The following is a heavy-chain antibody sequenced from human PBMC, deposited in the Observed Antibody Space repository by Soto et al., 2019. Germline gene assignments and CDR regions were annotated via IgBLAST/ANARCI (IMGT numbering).Heavy chain of an antibody. Sequence: PGESLKISCKCSVNIFGNSWIAWVRQMPGKGLEWMGIIYPVDSETRYSPSFQGQVTFSADKSINTAYLEWNSLKASDTAIYYCARPHTVRGVIGGMDVWGQGTTVTVSS. J-gene: IGHJ6*02. CDR1: VNIFGNSW. D-gene: IGHD3-10*01. CDR2: IYPVDSET. CDR3: ARPHTVRGVIGGMDV. V-gene: IGHV5-51*01.